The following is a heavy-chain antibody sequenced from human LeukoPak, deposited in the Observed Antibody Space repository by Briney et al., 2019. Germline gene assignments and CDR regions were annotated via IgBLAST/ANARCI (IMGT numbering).Heavy chain of an antibody. V-gene: IGHV1-18*04. J-gene: IGHJ5*02. CDR2: ISAYNGNT. Sequence: ASVKVSCKASGYTFTSCYMHWVRQAPGQGLEWMGWISAYNGNTNYAQKLQGRVTMTTDTSTSTAYMELRSLRSDDTAVYYCARSLTLDPWGQGTLVTVSS. D-gene: IGHD3-9*01. CDR3: ARSLTLDP. CDR1: GYTFTSCY.